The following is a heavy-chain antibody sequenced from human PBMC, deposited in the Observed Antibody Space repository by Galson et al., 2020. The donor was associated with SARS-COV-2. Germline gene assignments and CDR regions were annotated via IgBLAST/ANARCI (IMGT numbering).Heavy chain of an antibody. CDR3: ARHSLLYCGGTTCYRWFDS. Sequence: SQTLSLTCTVSSDSISSYNWSWIRQPPGKGLEWIGYISYSGSTIYNPSLKSRVTISVDTSKNQLSLNMSSVTAADTAVYYCARHSLLYCGGTTCYRWFDSWGQGTLVTVSS. CDR2: ISYSGST. CDR1: SDSISSYN. J-gene: IGHJ5*01. V-gene: IGHV4-59*08. D-gene: IGHD2-2*01.